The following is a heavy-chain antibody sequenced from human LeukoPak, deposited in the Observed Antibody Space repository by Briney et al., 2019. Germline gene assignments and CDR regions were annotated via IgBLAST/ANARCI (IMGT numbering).Heavy chain of an antibody. CDR1: GFTFTKAW. Sequence: GGSLRLSCAASGFTFTKAWMSWVRQAPGKGLEGVGRIKSKSDGGTIDYAAPVEGSLTISQDDSKNMVYLQMNSLKTEDTAVYYCNADEGLASWPMFSYWGQRTQVTVSS. D-gene: IGHD3-10*01. CDR3: NADEGLASWPMFSY. CDR2: IKSKSDGGTI. V-gene: IGHV3-15*01. J-gene: IGHJ4*02.